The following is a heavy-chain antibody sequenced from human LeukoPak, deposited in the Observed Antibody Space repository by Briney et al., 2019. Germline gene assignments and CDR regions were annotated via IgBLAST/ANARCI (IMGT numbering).Heavy chain of an antibody. D-gene: IGHD3-16*02. Sequence: GGSLRLSCAASGFTFSSYAMSWVRQAPGKGLEWDSAISGSGGSTYYADSVKGRFTISRDNSKNTLYLQMNSLRADDTAVYYCAKGGTSYDYVGGSYRSGGFDYWGQGTLVTVSS. CDR1: GFTFSSYA. CDR2: ISGSGGST. V-gene: IGHV3-23*01. J-gene: IGHJ4*02. CDR3: AKGGTSYDYVGGSYRSGGFDY.